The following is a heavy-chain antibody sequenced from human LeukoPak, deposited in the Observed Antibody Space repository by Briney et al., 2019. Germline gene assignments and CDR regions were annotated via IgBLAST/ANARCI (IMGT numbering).Heavy chain of an antibody. CDR1: GFTFSSYG. CDR2: ISYDGSNK. J-gene: IGHJ4*02. D-gene: IGHD3-10*01. Sequence: PGRSLRLSCAASGFTFSSYGMHWVRQAPGKGLEWVAVISYDGSNKYYADSVKGRFTISRDNSKNTLYLQMNSLRAEDTAVYYCARDQLEYYGSGSYPDYWGQGTLVTVSS. V-gene: IGHV3-30*03. CDR3: ARDQLEYYGSGSYPDY.